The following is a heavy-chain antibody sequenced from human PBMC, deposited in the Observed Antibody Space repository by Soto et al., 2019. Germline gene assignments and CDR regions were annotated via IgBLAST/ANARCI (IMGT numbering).Heavy chain of an antibody. Sequence: ASVKVSCQAAGHTFSGHHMNWVRQAPGQGLEWIGWINPNSGATNYAQKFQGRVTITRDTSISTAYMELSSLRADDTAVYYCARDSHYDILTGYSRNAFDMWGQGTMVTVSS. V-gene: IGHV1-2*02. CDR2: INPNSGAT. CDR3: ARDSHYDILTGYSRNAFDM. CDR1: GHTFSGHH. J-gene: IGHJ3*02. D-gene: IGHD3-9*01.